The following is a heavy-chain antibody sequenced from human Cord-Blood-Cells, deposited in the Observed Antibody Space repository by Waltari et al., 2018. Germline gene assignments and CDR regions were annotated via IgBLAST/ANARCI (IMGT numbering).Heavy chain of an antibody. CDR3: AKPSSGSYYFDY. V-gene: IGHV3-30*02. Sequence: QVQLVEPGGGVVQPGGSLRPSCPASGFTLRGYGMHWVRQAPGKGLEWVAFIRYDGSNKYYADSVKGRFTISRDNSKNTLYLQMNSLRAEDTAVYYCAKPSSGSYYFDYWGQGTLVTVSS. CDR1: GFTLRGYG. J-gene: IGHJ4*02. D-gene: IGHD1-26*01. CDR2: IRYDGSNK.